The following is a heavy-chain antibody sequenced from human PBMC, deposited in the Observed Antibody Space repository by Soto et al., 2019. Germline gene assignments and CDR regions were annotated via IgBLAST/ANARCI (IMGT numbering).Heavy chain of an antibody. CDR1: GYPCTHYG. Sequence: SVKVPCKASGYPCTHYGISSVRQAPGQGPEWMGWISAYNGNTNYAQKLQGRVTMTTDTSTSTAYMELRSLRSDDTAMYYWAKGDSSWVSWFDPWGQGTLVTGYS. CDR2: ISAYNGNT. D-gene: IGHD6-19*01. J-gene: IGHJ5*02. CDR3: AKGDSSWVSWFDP. V-gene: IGHV1-18*01.